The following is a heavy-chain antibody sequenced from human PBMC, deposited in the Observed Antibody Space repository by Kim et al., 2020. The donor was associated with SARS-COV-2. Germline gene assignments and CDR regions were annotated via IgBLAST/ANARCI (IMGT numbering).Heavy chain of an antibody. CDR2: IRSKAYGGTT. Sequence: GGSLRLSCTASGFTFGDYAMSWVRQAPGKGLEWVGFIRSKAYGGTTEYAASVKGRFTISRDDSKSIAYLQMNSLKTEDTAVYYCTRAAKQYYYGSGSYYNPFDYWGQGTLVTVSS. J-gene: IGHJ4*02. V-gene: IGHV3-49*04. CDR3: TRAAKQYYYGSGSYYNPFDY. CDR1: GFTFGDYA. D-gene: IGHD3-10*01.